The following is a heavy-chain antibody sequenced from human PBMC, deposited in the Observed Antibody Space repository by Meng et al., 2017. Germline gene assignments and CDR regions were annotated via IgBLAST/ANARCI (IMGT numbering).Heavy chain of an antibody. CDR1: GGTFSSYA. CDR2: IIPIFGTA. CDR3: ARGGTVEMATIYELDY. V-gene: IGHV1-69*05. D-gene: IGHD5-24*01. J-gene: IGHJ4*02. Sequence: SVKVSCKASGGTFSSYAISWVQQAPGQGLEWMGGIIPIFGTANYAQKFQGRVTITTDESTSTAYMELSSLRSEDTAVYYCARGGTVEMATIYELDYWGQGTLVTVSS.